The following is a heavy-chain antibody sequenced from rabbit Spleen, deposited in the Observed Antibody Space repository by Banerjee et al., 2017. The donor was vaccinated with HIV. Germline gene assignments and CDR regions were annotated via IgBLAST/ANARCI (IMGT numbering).Heavy chain of an antibody. CDR3: ARGGYGGYGDANL. D-gene: IGHD6-1*01. CDR1: GFSFSSSYY. Sequence: QSLEESGGGLVKPGGTLTLTCTVSGFSFSSSYYMYWVRQAPGKGLEWIGCIFSSSDITWYATWAKGRFTISKTSSTTVTLQMTSLTDADTATYFCARGGYGGYGDANLWGPGTLVTVS. CDR2: IFSSSDIT. J-gene: IGHJ4*01. V-gene: IGHV1S40*01.